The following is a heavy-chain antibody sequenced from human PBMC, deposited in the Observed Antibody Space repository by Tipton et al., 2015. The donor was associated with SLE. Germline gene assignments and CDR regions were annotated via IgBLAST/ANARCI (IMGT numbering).Heavy chain of an antibody. Sequence: TLSLTCSVSGGSIWNYYWSWIRQPPGGGLEWLGFIYYSGSTKYNSSLKSRLTISVDTSENQFSLKLSSVTAADTAVYYCAREEYSSGWLAYWGQGTLVTVSS. CDR3: AREEYSSGWLAY. CDR2: IYYSGST. V-gene: IGHV4-59*01. J-gene: IGHJ4*02. D-gene: IGHD6-19*01. CDR1: GGSIWNYY.